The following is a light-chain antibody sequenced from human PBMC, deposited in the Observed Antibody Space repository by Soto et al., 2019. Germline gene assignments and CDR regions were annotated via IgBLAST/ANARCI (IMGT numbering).Light chain of an antibody. Sequence: EIVLTQSPATLSLSPGERATLSCRASQGVSSYLAWYQQKPGQAPRLLIYGASSRATGIPDRFSGSGSGTDFTLTISRLEPEDFAVYYCHQYDSWTFGQGTKVDIK. CDR1: QGVSSY. J-gene: IGKJ1*01. CDR2: GAS. CDR3: HQYDSWT. V-gene: IGKV3-20*01.